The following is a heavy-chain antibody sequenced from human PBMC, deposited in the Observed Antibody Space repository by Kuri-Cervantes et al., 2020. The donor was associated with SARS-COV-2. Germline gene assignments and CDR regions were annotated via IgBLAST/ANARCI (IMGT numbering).Heavy chain of an antibody. CDR2: IYYSGST. CDR3: TKDRDILPLHDGFDL. Sequence: ESLKISCTVSGGSVSSGSYYWSWIRQPPGKGLEWIGYIYYSGSTNYNPSLKSRVTISVDTSKNQFSLKLSSVTAADTAVYYCTKDRDILPLHDGFDLWGQGTMVTVSS. CDR1: GGSVSSGSYY. D-gene: IGHD3-9*01. V-gene: IGHV4-61*01. J-gene: IGHJ3*01.